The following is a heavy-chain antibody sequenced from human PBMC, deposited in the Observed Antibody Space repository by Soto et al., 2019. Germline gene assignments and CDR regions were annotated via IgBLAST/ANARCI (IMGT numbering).Heavy chain of an antibody. CDR3: ARDRRSGTYNYNWFDP. Sequence: SQTLSLTCAISGDSVSSNSAAWNWIRQSPSRGLEWLGRTYYRSRWYSDYAGSLESRITINPDTSSNQFSLQLHPVTPEDTAVYYCARDRRSGTYNYNWFDPWGQGTLVTVSS. V-gene: IGHV6-1*01. D-gene: IGHD1-26*01. CDR2: TYYRSRWYS. J-gene: IGHJ5*02. CDR1: GDSVSSNSAA.